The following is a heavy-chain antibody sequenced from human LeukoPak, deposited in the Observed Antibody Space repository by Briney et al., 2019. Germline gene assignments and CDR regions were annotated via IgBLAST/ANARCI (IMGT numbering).Heavy chain of an antibody. CDR2: IWYDGSRK. J-gene: IGHJ4*02. Sequence: GGSLRLSCAASGFTFSNYWMHWVRQAPGKGLEWVAVIWYDGSRKFYGDSVKGRFTVSRDTSENTMYLQMNTLRVDDTAVYYCARDGGSGIDYWGQGTLVTVSS. V-gene: IGHV3-33*08. D-gene: IGHD3-10*01. CDR1: GFTFSNYW. CDR3: ARDGGSGIDY.